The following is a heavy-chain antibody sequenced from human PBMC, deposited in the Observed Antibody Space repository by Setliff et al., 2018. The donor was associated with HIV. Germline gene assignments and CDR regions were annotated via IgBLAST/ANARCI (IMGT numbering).Heavy chain of an antibody. CDR2: IYHDGST. Sequence: PSETLSLTCTVSGDSFSTGFHYWVWIRQPPGKGLEWVGSIYHDGSTYYNPSLKSRVTISVDTSKNQFSLKLSSVTAADTAVYYCARGQGCGGGCHYAFEMWGQGTMVTVSS. D-gene: IGHD2-21*02. CDR3: ARGQGCGGGCHYAFEM. CDR1: GDSFSTGFHY. J-gene: IGHJ3*02. V-gene: IGHV4-39*01.